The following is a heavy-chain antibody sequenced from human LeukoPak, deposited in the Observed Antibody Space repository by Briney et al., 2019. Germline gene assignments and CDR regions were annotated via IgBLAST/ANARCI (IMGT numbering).Heavy chain of an antibody. Sequence: SETLSLICTVSGGSITSHYWSWIRRPPGKGLEWIGHISYSGSTKYNPSIKSRVAISIVTSKKQFSLQLSSVTAADTAEYYCARDLLPDCSNGVCPIIDLWGKGTTVVVSS. D-gene: IGHD2-8*01. V-gene: IGHV4-59*11. CDR3: ARDLLPDCSNGVCPIIDL. CDR1: GGSITSHY. J-gene: IGHJ6*04. CDR2: ISYSGST.